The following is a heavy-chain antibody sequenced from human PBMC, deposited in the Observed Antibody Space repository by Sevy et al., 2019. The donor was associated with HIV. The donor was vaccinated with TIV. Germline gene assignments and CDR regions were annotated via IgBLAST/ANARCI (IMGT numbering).Heavy chain of an antibody. CDR2: ISFDGSDK. CDR3: ARPRANYVDHYFFFAMDV. CDR1: GFAFTNYFA. J-gene: IGHJ6*02. V-gene: IGHV3-30-3*01. Sequence: GGSLRLSCAASGFAFTNYFAMHWVRQAPGKGLEWVALISFDGSDKYYADSVKGRFTISIDNLKNTLFLQMNSLTTEDTAVYYCARPRANYVDHYFFFAMDVWGQGTTVTVSS. D-gene: IGHD4-17*01.